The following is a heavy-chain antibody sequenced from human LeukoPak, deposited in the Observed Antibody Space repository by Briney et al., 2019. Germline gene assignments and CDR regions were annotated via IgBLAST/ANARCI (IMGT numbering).Heavy chain of an antibody. CDR1: GGSISSYY. D-gene: IGHD4-17*01. V-gene: IGHV4-59*01. J-gene: IGHJ3*02. Sequence: PSETLSLTCTVSGGSISSYYWSWIRQPPGKGLEWIGYIYYSGSTNYNPSLKSRVTISVDTSKNQFSLKLSSVTAADTAVYYCARDHGFTVTTVTDIWGQGTMVTVSS. CDR3: ARDHGFTVTTVTDI. CDR2: IYYSGST.